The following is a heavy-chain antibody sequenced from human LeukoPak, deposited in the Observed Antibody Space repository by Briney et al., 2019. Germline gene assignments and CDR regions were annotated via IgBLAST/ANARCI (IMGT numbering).Heavy chain of an antibody. D-gene: IGHD4-23*01. V-gene: IGHV3-30*02. CDR3: AKVLAVTSYGAKSIFDH. CDR1: GFTFSNYG. Sequence: PGGSLRLSCAASGFTFSNYGMHWVRQSRGKWLEWVAFIWYDGSNRYYADSVKGRFTISRDNSKNTVYLQMNSLRAEDTAVYYCAKVLAVTSYGAKSIFDHWGQGTLVTVSS. J-gene: IGHJ4*02. CDR2: IWYDGSNR.